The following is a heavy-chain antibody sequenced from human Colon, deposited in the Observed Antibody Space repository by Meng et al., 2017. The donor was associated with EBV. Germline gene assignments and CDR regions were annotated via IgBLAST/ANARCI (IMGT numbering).Heavy chain of an antibody. J-gene: IGHJ5*02. CDR2: ISGTTGNT. V-gene: IGHV3-23*01. D-gene: IGHD4-17*01. CDR3: APRKDYGAP. Sequence: VQRWVSGGGLVQPGGSLRLSCAASGFTFSSYSMSWVRQAPGTGLEWVSTISGTTGNTNYADSVKGRFTISSDNSKSTLYLQMNSLRAEDTAVYYCAPRKDYGAPWGQGTLVTVSS. CDR1: GFTFSSYS.